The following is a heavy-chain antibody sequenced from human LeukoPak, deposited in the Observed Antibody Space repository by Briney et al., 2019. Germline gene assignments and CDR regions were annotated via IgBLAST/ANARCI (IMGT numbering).Heavy chain of an antibody. J-gene: IGHJ4*02. Sequence: SETLSLTCTVSGGSVSSGSYYWSWIRQPPGKGLEWIGYIYYSGNTNYNPSLKSRVTISVDTSKNRSSLKLNSVTAADTAVYYCARVRYYYGSGSYSDYWGQGTLVTVSS. CDR1: GGSVSSGSYY. CDR3: ARVRYYYGSGSYSDY. D-gene: IGHD3-10*01. CDR2: IYYSGNT. V-gene: IGHV4-61*01.